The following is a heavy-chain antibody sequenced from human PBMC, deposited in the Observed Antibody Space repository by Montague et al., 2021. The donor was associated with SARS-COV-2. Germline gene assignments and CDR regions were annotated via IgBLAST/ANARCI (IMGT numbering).Heavy chain of an antibody. J-gene: IGHJ4*02. Sequence: SLRLSWAASGFTFSSHDMTWVRQAPGKGLEWVSIIHSGASYASYAGSVKGRFTISRDNSKNTLYLQMNRLRAEDTAVYYCAKGVGQKSSAVDYWGQGTQVTVSS. V-gene: IGHV3-23*03. D-gene: IGHD1-26*01. CDR3: AKGVGQKSSAVDY. CDR2: IHSGASYA. CDR1: GFTFSSHD.